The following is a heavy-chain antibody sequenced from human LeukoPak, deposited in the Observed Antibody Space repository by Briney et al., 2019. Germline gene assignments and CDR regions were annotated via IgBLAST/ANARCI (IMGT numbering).Heavy chain of an antibody. CDR3: ARANSSSWKDGAFDI. CDR2: IGTAGDT. CDR1: GFTFSSYD. D-gene: IGHD6-13*01. V-gene: IGHV3-13*04. J-gene: IGHJ3*02. Sequence: GGSLRLSCAASGFTFSSYDMHWVRQATGKWLEWVSAIGTAGDTSYPGSVKGRFTISRENAKNSLYLQMNSLRAGYTAVYYCARANSSSWKDGAFDIWGQGTMVTVSS.